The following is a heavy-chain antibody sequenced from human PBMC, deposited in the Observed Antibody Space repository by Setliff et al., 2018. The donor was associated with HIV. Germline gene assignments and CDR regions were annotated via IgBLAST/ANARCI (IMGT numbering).Heavy chain of an antibody. Sequence: PSETLSLTCTVSGGSVGSGSYYWSWIRQSPGKGLEWIGYIYYSGITTYNPSLKSRVTISIDTSKSQISLKLTSVTAADTAMYHCARVYYFDSSGYYQRGDVFDIWGQGTMVTVSS. CDR3: ARVYYFDSSGYYQRGDVFDI. V-gene: IGHV4-61*01. CDR1: GGSVGSGSYY. D-gene: IGHD3-22*01. CDR2: IYYSGIT. J-gene: IGHJ3*02.